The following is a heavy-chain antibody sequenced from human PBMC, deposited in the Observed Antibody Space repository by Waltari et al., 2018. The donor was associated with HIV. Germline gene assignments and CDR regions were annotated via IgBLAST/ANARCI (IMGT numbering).Heavy chain of an antibody. Sequence: QLQLQESGPGLVKPSETLSPTCPATDRHTDRRSSFRASFRQPPGEGLEWIGSIYYSGSTYDNPSRRSRVTISVDTSKNRFSLKLRSVTAADTAVYYCARHVGGYDSSGYFPYYFDYWGQGALVTVSS. D-gene: IGHD3-22*01. V-gene: IGHV4-39*01. CDR3: ARHVGGYDSSGYFPYYFDY. CDR2: IYYSGST. J-gene: IGHJ4*02. CDR1: DRHTDRRSSF.